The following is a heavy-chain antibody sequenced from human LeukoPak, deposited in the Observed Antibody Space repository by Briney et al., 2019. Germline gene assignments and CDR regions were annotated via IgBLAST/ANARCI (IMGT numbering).Heavy chain of an antibody. V-gene: IGHV4-39*07. D-gene: IGHD6-13*01. CDR1: GGSISSSSYY. Sequence: SETLSLTCTVSGGSISSSSYYWGWIRQPPGKGLEWIGSIYYSGSTYYNPSLKSRVTISVDTSKNQFSLKLSSVTAADTAVYYCARDVRSSSWPNDAFDIWGQGTMVTVSS. J-gene: IGHJ3*02. CDR2: IYYSGST. CDR3: ARDVRSSSWPNDAFDI.